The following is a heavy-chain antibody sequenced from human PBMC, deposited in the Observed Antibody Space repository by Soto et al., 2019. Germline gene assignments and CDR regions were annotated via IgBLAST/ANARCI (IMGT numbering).Heavy chain of an antibody. Sequence: QVQLQQSGPGLVKPSQTLSLTCAISGDSVSSNRAAWNWIRQSPSRGLEWLGRTYYRSKWYNDYAVSVKSRITINPDTSKNQFALQLNSVTPEDTAVYYCAGARYSYGQTYYYYGMDVWGQGTTVTVSS. D-gene: IGHD5-18*01. CDR3: AGARYSYGQTYYYYGMDV. CDR1: GDSVSSNRAA. V-gene: IGHV6-1*01. CDR2: TYYRSKWYN. J-gene: IGHJ6*02.